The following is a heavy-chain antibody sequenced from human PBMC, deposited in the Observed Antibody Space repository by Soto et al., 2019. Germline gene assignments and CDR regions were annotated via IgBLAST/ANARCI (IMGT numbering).Heavy chain of an antibody. Sequence: QVQLVESGGDLVMPGGSLRLSCAASGFTFSDYYIHWIRRAPGKGLEWISYISGNGEVIPYAASARGRFTISRDNAENSVYLEMESLRDEDTALYYCARDVDADFRTDFDYWGRGTLVTVSS. D-gene: IGHD4-17*01. CDR1: GFTFSDYY. CDR2: ISGNGEVI. J-gene: IGHJ4*02. CDR3: ARDVDADFRTDFDY. V-gene: IGHV3-11*01.